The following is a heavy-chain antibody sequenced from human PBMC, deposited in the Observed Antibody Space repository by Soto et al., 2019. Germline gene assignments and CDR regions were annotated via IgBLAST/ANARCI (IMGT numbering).Heavy chain of an antibody. D-gene: IGHD3-9*01. CDR1: GYSFTSYW. Sequence: PGESLKISCNGSGYSFTSYWIGWVRQMPGKGLEWMGIIYPGDSDTRYSPSFQGQVTISVDKSISTAYLQWSSLKASDTAMYYCARQPDYNILTGYFYYFDYWGQGTLVTVSS. CDR3: ARQPDYNILTGYFYYFDY. V-gene: IGHV5-51*01. J-gene: IGHJ4*02. CDR2: IYPGDSDT.